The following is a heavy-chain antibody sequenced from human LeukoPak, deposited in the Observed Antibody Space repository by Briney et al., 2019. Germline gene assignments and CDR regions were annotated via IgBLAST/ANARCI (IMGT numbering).Heavy chain of an antibody. J-gene: IGHJ6*02. CDR2: ISYSGST. Sequence: PSETPSLTCTVSGGSISNYYWSWIRQPPGKGLEWIGYISYSGSTNYNPSLRSRVAISEDTSRSQFSLRLNSVTAADTAVYYCARHIPVIWSSGYYYGMDVWGQGTTVTVSS. D-gene: IGHD3-3*01. CDR1: GGSISNYY. CDR3: ARHIPVIWSSGYYYGMDV. V-gene: IGHV4-59*08.